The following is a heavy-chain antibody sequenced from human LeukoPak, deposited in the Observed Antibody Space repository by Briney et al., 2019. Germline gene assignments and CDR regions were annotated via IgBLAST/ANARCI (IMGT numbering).Heavy chain of an antibody. D-gene: IGHD3-22*01. CDR1: GGTFSSYA. J-gene: IGHJ4*02. CDR3: ATNYDSSGYYGY. Sequence: SVKVSCKASGGTFSSYAISWVRQAPGQGLERMGRIIPIFGTANYAQKFQGRVTITTDESTSTAYMELSSLRSEDTAVYYCATNYDSSGYYGYWGQGTLVTVSS. CDR2: IIPIFGTA. V-gene: IGHV1-69*05.